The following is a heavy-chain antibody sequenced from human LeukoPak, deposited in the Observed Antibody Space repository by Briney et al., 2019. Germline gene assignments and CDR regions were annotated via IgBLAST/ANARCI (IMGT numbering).Heavy chain of an antibody. CDR1: GFTFSSYA. V-gene: IGHV3-23*01. CDR2: ISGSGGST. D-gene: IGHD2-15*01. CDR3: AKVRVGATNWFDS. J-gene: IGHJ5*01. Sequence: GGSLRLSCAASGFTFSSYAMSWVRQAPGKGLEWVSAISGSGGSTYYADPVKGRCTIFRDNSKNTLYLQMNSLRAEDTAVYYCAKVRVGATNWFDSWGQGTLVTVSS.